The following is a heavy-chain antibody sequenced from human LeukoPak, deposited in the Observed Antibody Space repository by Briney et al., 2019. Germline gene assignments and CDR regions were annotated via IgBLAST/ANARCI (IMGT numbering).Heavy chain of an antibody. J-gene: IGHJ5*02. CDR2: IYYSGST. D-gene: IGHD2-2*01. V-gene: IGHV4-59*01. CDR1: GGSISSYY. Sequence: SETLSLTCTVSGGSISSYYWSWIRQPPGKGLEGLGYIYYSGSTNYNPSLKSRVTISVDTSKNQFSLKLSSVTAADTAVYYCARVTYCSSTSCGFDPWGQGTLVTVSS. CDR3: ARVTYCSSTSCGFDP.